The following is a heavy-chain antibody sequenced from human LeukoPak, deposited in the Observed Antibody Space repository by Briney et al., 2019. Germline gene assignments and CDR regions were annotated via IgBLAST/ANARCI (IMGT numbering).Heavy chain of an antibody. CDR3: ARDLRYFTMHY. CDR2: ISGSGGST. J-gene: IGHJ4*02. CDR1: GFTFNNYV. D-gene: IGHD3-10*01. V-gene: IGHV3-23*01. Sequence: GGSLRLSCAASGFTFNNYVMNWVRQTPGKGLEWVSGISGSGGSTYYADSVKGRFTISRDNSDNTLYLYMNSLRAEDSAVYYCARDLRYFTMHYWGQGTLVTVSS.